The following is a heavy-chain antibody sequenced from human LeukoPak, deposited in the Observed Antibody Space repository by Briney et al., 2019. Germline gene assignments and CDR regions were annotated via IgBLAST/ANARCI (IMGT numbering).Heavy chain of an antibody. J-gene: IGHJ6*03. CDR2: ISSSSSYI. D-gene: IGHD6-13*01. CDR1: GFTFSSYS. CDR3: AKAMDSSSSHYYYYYYMDV. Sequence: PGGSLRLSCAASGFTFSSYSMNWVRQAPGKGLEWVSSISSSSSYIYYADSVKGRFTISRDNAKNSLYLQMNSLRAEDTALYYCAKAMDSSSSHYYYYYYMDVWGKGTTVTVSS. V-gene: IGHV3-21*04.